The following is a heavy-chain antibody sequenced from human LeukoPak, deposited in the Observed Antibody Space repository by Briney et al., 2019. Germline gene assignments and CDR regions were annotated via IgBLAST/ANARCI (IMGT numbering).Heavy chain of an antibody. D-gene: IGHD1-26*01. CDR1: GGSISSGDYY. Sequence: PSQTLSLTCTVSGGSISSGDYYWSWIRQPPGKGLEWIGYIYYSGSTYYNPSLKSRVTISVDTSKNQFSLKLSSVTAADTAVYCCARAHAPLVGATFGYWGQGTLVTVSS. CDR2: IYYSGST. CDR3: ARAHAPLVGATFGY. J-gene: IGHJ4*02. V-gene: IGHV4-30-4*08.